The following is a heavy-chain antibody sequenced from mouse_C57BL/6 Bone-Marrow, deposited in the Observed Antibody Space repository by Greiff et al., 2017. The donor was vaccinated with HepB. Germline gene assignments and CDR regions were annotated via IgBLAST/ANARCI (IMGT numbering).Heavy chain of an antibody. CDR3: ARGQLRLRWFAY. D-gene: IGHD3-2*02. CDR2: IYPGSGNT. V-gene: IGHV1-76*01. CDR1: GYTFTDYY. Sequence: QVQLQQSGAELVRPGASVKLSCKASGYTFTDYYINWVKQRPGQGLEWIARIYPGSGNTYYNEKFKGKATLTAEKSSSTAYMQLSSLTSEDSAVYFCARGQLRLRWFAYWGQGTLVTVSA. J-gene: IGHJ3*01.